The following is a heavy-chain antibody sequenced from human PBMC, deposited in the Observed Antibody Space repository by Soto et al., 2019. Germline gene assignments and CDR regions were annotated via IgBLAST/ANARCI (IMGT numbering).Heavy chain of an antibody. CDR1: GFSFSGNS. J-gene: IGHJ6*02. CDR3: ARDLCTNCYSGLRYQYHGMDA. V-gene: IGHV3-21*01. Sequence: GGSLSLSCAAYGFSFSGNSLSWVRQAPGKGLEWVSSIIHSGSASYYPASVKGRITVSGANAKHLFFLQMNILTADDTAVYYCARDLCTNCYSGLRYQYHGMDAWGQGTTVTVSS. CDR2: IIHSGSAS. D-gene: IGHD2-2*02.